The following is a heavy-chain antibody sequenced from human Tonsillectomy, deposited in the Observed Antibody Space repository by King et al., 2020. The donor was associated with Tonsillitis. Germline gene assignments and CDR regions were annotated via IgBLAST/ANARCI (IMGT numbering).Heavy chain of an antibody. Sequence: QLQESGPGLVKPSQTLSLTCTVSGGSISSGGYYWSWIRQHPGKGLEWIGYINYSGSTYYIPYLKSRVTISVDTSKNQFSLKLSSLTAAETAVYYCARNWGSRGDVSAFDYWGQGTLVTVSS. CDR2: INYSGST. D-gene: IGHD7-27*01. CDR3: ARNWGSRGDVSAFDY. V-gene: IGHV4-31*03. CDR1: GGSISSGGYY. J-gene: IGHJ4*02.